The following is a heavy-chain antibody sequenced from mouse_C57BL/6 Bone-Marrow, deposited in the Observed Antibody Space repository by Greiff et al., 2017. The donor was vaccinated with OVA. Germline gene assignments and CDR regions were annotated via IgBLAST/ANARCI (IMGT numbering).Heavy chain of an antibody. J-gene: IGHJ4*01. CDR2: IDPETGGT. CDR3: TRGYSNSYAMGY. CDR1: GYTFTDYE. D-gene: IGHD2-5*01. Sequence: VQLQQSGAELVRPGASVTLSCKASGYTFTDYEMHWVKQTPVHGLEWIGAIDPETGGTAYNQKFKGKAILTADKSSSTAYMELRSLTSEDSAVYYCTRGYSNSYAMGYWGQGTSVTVSS. V-gene: IGHV1-15*01.